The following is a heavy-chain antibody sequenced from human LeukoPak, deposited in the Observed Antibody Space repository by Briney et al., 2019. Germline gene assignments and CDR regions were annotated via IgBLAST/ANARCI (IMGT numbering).Heavy chain of an antibody. CDR3: AREVTIFGVVINGYYFDC. V-gene: IGHV1-18*01. Sequence: GASVKVSCKASGYTFTSYGISWVRQAPGQGLEWMGWISAYNGNTNYAQKLQGRVTMTTDTSTSTAYMELRSLRSDDTAVYYCAREVTIFGVVINGYYFDCWGQGTLVTVSS. CDR2: ISAYNGNT. J-gene: IGHJ4*02. D-gene: IGHD3-3*01. CDR1: GYTFTSYG.